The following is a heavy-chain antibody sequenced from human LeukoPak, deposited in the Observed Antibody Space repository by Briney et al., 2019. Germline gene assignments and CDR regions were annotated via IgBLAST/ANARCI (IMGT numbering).Heavy chain of an antibody. CDR2: IYYSGST. Sequence: PSETLSLTCAVYGGSFSGYYWSWIRQPPGKGLEWIGYIYYSGSTNYNPSLKSRVTISVDTSKNQFSLKLSSVTAADTAVYYCARERIGWYFDLWGRGTLVTVSS. V-gene: IGHV4-59*01. J-gene: IGHJ2*01. D-gene: IGHD2-15*01. CDR1: GGSFSGYY. CDR3: ARERIGWYFDL.